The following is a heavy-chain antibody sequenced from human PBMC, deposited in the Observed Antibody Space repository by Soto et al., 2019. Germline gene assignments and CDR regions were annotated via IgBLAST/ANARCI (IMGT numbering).Heavy chain of an antibody. CDR1: GFTFNMYW. CDR3: AKARQTALITLIRVRAFDI. Sequence: GGSLRLSCAGSGFTFNMYWMHWVRQVPGKGPVWVAFISYDGSPTDYSDSVKGRFTISRDNSNNLLYLETNSLRAEDTAVYYCAKARQTALITLIRVRAFDIWGQGTMVTVSS. V-gene: IGHV3-30*18. CDR2: ISYDGSPT. J-gene: IGHJ3*02. D-gene: IGHD3-22*01.